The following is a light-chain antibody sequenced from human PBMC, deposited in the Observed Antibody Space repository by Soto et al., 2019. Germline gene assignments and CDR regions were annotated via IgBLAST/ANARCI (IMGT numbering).Light chain of an antibody. V-gene: IGKV3-20*01. CDR1: QSVSSSY. CDR2: GAS. Sequence: EIVLTQSPGTLSLSPGERATLSCRASQSVSSSYLAWYQQKPGQAPRHLIYGASSRATGIPDRFSGSGSGTDFTLTISRLEPEDFAVYYCQQYGSSPLTFGGGTKVESK. CDR3: QQYGSSPLT. J-gene: IGKJ4*01.